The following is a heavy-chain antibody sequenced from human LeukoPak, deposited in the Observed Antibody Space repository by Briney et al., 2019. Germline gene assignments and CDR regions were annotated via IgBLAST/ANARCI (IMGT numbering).Heavy chain of an antibody. CDR2: ISYDGSSK. Sequence: GGSLRLSCAASGFTFSSYAMHWVRQAPGKGLEWVAVISYDGSSKYYADSVKGRFTISRDNSKNTLYLQMNSLRAEDTAVYYCGGSYQLLHYYYYGMDVWGQGTTVTVSS. J-gene: IGHJ6*02. CDR1: GFTFSSYA. CDR3: GGSYQLLHYYYYGMDV. D-gene: IGHD2-2*01. V-gene: IGHV3-30-3*01.